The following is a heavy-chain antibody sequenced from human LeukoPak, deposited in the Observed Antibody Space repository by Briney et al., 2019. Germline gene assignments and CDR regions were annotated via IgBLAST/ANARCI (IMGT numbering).Heavy chain of an antibody. CDR3: ARDLRSTYYYDSSGYYDPYYFDY. CDR2: IYYSGST. Sequence: SETLSLTCTVSGGSISSYYWSWIRQPPGKGLEWIGYIYYSGSTNYNPSLKSRVTISVDTSKNQFSLKLSSVTAADTAVYYCARDLRSTYYYDSSGYYDPYYFDYWGQGTLVTVSS. V-gene: IGHV4-59*12. J-gene: IGHJ4*02. CDR1: GGSISSYY. D-gene: IGHD3-22*01.